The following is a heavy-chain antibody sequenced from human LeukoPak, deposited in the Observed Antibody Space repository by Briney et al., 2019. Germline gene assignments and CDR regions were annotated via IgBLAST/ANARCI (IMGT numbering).Heavy chain of an antibody. D-gene: IGHD2-15*01. Sequence: GGSLRLSCTASGFTFNLYAMTWVRQAPGKGLEWVSAITGSGGSTYYADSVKGRFTISRDNAKNSLYLQMNSLRAEDTAVYYCATLSVVVVPAELNWGQGTLVTVSS. CDR3: ATLSVVVVPAELN. J-gene: IGHJ4*02. CDR2: ITGSGGST. V-gene: IGHV3-23*01. CDR1: GFTFNLYA.